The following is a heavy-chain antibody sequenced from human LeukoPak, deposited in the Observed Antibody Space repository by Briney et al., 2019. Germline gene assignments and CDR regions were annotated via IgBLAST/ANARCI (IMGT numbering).Heavy chain of an antibody. J-gene: IGHJ4*02. D-gene: IGHD2-15*01. CDR1: GGSLSGYY. CDR2: INHSGST. Sequence: SETLSLTCAVYGGSLSGYYWSWIRQPPGKGLEWIGEINHSGSTNYNPSLKSRVTISVDTSKNQFSLKLSSVTAADTAVYYCARGLRGSSPMLGYWGQGTLVTVSS. CDR3: ARGLRGSSPMLGY. V-gene: IGHV4-34*01.